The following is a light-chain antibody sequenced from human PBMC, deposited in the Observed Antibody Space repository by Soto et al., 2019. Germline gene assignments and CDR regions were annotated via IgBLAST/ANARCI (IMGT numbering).Light chain of an antibody. V-gene: IGKV1-5*03. J-gene: IGKJ1*01. Sequence: DIQMTQSPSTLSASVGDRVTITCRASQSISSWLSWYQQKPGKAPKLLIYKASSLEGGVPSRFRGSGSGTEFTLTINSLQPADFTPYYCQQYNSYWTFGQGTKVEIK. CDR1: QSISSW. CDR3: QQYNSYWT. CDR2: KAS.